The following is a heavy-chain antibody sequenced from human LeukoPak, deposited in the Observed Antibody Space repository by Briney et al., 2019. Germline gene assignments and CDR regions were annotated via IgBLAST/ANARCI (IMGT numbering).Heavy chain of an antibody. CDR1: GFTLSNYA. J-gene: IGHJ2*01. D-gene: IGHD3-16*01. Sequence: GGSLRLSCAASGFTLSNYAMSWVRQGPGKGPEWVAGISDSSGSIYYLDSVRGRFTISRDNSRNTVYLQMNSLRAEDTAVYYCAKDVLRLNYGYFDLWGRGTLVSVSS. CDR2: ISDSSGSI. V-gene: IGHV3-23*01. CDR3: AKDVLRLNYGYFDL.